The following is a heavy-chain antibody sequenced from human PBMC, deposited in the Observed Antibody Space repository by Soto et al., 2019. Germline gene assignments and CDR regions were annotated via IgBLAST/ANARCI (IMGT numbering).Heavy chain of an antibody. D-gene: IGHD3-22*01. CDR3: ARGPSPTYYYDSSGYSYFDY. V-gene: IGHV1-18*01. Sequence: ASVKVSCKASGYTFTSYGISWVRQAPGQGLEWMGWISAYNGNTNYAQKLQGRVTMTTDTSTSTAYMELGSLRSDDTAVYYCARGPSPTYYYDSSGYSYFDYWGQGTLVTVSS. CDR2: ISAYNGNT. J-gene: IGHJ4*02. CDR1: GYTFTSYG.